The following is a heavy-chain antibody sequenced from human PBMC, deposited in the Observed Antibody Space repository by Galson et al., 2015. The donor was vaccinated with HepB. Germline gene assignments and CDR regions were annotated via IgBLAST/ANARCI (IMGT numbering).Heavy chain of an antibody. J-gene: IGHJ6*02. V-gene: IGHV3-53*01. CDR1: GFSVSDNY. D-gene: IGHD2/OR15-2a*01. Sequence: SLRLSCAASGFSVSDNYMNWVRQAPGKGLEWVPIIYSGGTTYYADSVKGRFTVSRDNSKNTLYLQMTGLRAEDTAVYYCARDRTLTTDFLSYYYGLDVCGQGTTVTVSS. CDR3: ARDRTLTTDFLSYYYGLDV. CDR2: IYSGGTT.